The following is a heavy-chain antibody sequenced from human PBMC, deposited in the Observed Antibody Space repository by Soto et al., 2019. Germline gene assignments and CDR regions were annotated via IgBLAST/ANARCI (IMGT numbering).Heavy chain of an antibody. D-gene: IGHD1-26*01. CDR2: ISGSGDNT. CDR1: GFTFSSYP. Sequence: EVQLLESGGGLVQPGGSLRLSCAASGFTFSSYPMTWVRQAPGKGLEWVSAISGSGDNTYYADSVKGRFTISRDNAKNTLYMHMDSLRYEDTGVYDCVKRSGIGGDWGDLDYWGQGTLVTVSS. V-gene: IGHV3-23*01. J-gene: IGHJ4*02. CDR3: VKRSGIGGDWGDLDY.